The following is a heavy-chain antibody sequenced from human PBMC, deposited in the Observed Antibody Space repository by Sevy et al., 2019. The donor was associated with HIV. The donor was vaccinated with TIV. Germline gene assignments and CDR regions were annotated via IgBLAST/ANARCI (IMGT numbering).Heavy chain of an antibody. CDR1: GDSLTKLN. CDR3: TTDSREWLQAGIHYFYGLNV. V-gene: IGHV1-24*01. D-gene: IGHD5-12*01. CDR2: FDHEDGET. Sequence: ASVKVSCKVSGDSLTKLNIHWVRQVPTKGLEWMGGFDHEDGETIYAPKFQGRVIVTEGTSAHTAYLELSSLRSEDTAVYYCTTDSREWLQAGIHYFYGLNVWGQGTTVTVSS. J-gene: IGHJ6*02.